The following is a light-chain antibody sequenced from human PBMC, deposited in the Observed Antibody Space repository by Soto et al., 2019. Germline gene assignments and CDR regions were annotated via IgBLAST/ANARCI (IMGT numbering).Light chain of an antibody. CDR1: QSVGSY. V-gene: IGKV3-11*01. CDR3: QQRSNWPPFT. J-gene: IGKJ3*01. CDR2: DAS. Sequence: EIVLTQSPVTLSLSPGERATLSCRASQSVGSYLAWYQQKPGQAPRLLIYDASNRATAIPARFSGSGSGTDFTLTISSLEPEDFAVYYCQQRSNWPPFTFGPGTTVDMK.